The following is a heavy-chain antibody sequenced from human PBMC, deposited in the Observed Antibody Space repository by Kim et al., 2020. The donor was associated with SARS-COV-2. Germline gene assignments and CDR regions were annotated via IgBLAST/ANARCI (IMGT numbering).Heavy chain of an antibody. D-gene: IGHD2-2*01. CDR2: IIPIFGTA. CDR1: GGTFSSYA. Sequence: SVKVSCKASGGTFSSYAISWVRQAPGQGLEWMGGIIPIFGTANYAQKFQGRVTITADESTSTAYMELSSLRSEDTAVYYCARHGGDIVVVPADLCMDVWGQGTTVTVSS. V-gene: IGHV1-69*13. J-gene: IGHJ6*02. CDR3: ARHGGDIVVVPADLCMDV.